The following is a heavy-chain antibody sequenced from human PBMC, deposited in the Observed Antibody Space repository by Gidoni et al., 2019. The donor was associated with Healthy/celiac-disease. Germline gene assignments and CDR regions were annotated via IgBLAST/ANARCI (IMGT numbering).Heavy chain of an antibody. CDR3: ARRARGAESSSWKAFDI. CDR2: IRAYNGNT. Sequence: QVQLVPSGAEVKKPGASVKVSCTASGYTFTSYGISLVRQAPGQGLEWMGWIRAYNGNTNYAQKLQGRVTRTTDTSTSTAYMELRSLRSDDTAGYYWARRARGAESSSWKAFDIWGQGTMVTVSS. CDR1: GYTFTSYG. D-gene: IGHD6-13*01. J-gene: IGHJ3*02. V-gene: IGHV1-18*04.